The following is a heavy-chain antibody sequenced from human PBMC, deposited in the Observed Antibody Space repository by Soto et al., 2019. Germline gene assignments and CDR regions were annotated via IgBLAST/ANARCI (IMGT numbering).Heavy chain of an antibody. D-gene: IGHD6-13*01. CDR2: IIPIFGTA. J-gene: IGHJ6*02. CDR1: GGTFSSYA. Sequence: QVQLVQSGAEVKKPGSSVKVSCKASGGTFSSYAISWVRQAPGQGLEWMGGIIPIFGTANYAQKFQGRVTITADESTSTDYMELSSLRSEDTAVYYCASQQLVSYYYGMDVWGQGTTVTVSS. CDR3: ASQQLVSYYYGMDV. V-gene: IGHV1-69*01.